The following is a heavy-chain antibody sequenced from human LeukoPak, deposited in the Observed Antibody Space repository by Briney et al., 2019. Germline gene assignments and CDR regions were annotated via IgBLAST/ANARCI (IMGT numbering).Heavy chain of an antibody. Sequence: GGSLRLSCAASGFTFSNHWMSWVRQAPGKGLEWVANVKQDGSEKYYVDSVMGRFTISRDNAKNSLYLQMNSLRAEDTAVYYCARVPYYDSSGYYYPPPDYWGQGTLVTVSS. V-gene: IGHV3-7*01. CDR1: GFTFSNHW. J-gene: IGHJ4*02. D-gene: IGHD3-22*01. CDR3: ARVPYYDSSGYYYPPPDY. CDR2: VKQDGSEK.